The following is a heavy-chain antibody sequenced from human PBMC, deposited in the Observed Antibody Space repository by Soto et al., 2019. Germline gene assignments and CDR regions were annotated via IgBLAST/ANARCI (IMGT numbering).Heavy chain of an antibody. CDR1: AFTFSTYA. V-gene: IGHV3-23*01. Sequence: GGSLRVPDTASAFTFSTYASIGCRQPPGKGLEWVSAISGSGGSTYYADSVKGRFTISRDNSKNTLYLQVNSLRAEDTAVYYCARAMDAAMASKDNCFYPWGQGTLVTVSS. J-gene: IGHJ5*02. D-gene: IGHD5-18*01. CDR3: ARAMDAAMASKDNCFYP. CDR2: ISGSGGST.